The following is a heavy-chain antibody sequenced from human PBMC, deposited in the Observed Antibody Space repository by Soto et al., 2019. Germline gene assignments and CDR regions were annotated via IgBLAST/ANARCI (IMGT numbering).Heavy chain of an antibody. CDR1: GFTFSTYS. Sequence: EVQLVESGGGLVQPGGSLRLSCAASGFTFSTYSINWVRQAPGKGLEWISYISDNSSVIYYADAVKGRFTISRDNATNSLYLQMNSLRDEDTAVYYCARDRDAYCSKGICSGPYFDYWGQGTLVTVSS. D-gene: IGHD2-8*01. V-gene: IGHV3-48*02. CDR2: ISDNSSVI. CDR3: ARDRDAYCSKGICSGPYFDY. J-gene: IGHJ4*02.